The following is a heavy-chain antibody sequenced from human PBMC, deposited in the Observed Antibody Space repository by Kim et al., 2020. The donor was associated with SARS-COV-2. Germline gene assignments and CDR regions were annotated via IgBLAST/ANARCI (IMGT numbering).Heavy chain of an antibody. D-gene: IGHD1-7*01. J-gene: IGHJ4*02. CDR2: IYYSGST. V-gene: IGHV4-59*01. CDR1: GGSISSYY. Sequence: SETLSLTCTVSGGSISSYYWSWIRQPPGKGLEWIGYIYYSGSTNYNPSLKSRVTISVDTSKNLFFLKLSSVTAADKAVYYCARGGGGWNYYWGQGTLVTVSS. CDR3: ARGGGGWNYY.